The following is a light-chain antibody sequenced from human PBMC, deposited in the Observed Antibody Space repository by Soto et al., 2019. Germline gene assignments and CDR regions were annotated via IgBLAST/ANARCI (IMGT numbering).Light chain of an antibody. CDR3: QQRSKWPIT. CDR2: TSS. J-gene: IGKJ5*01. Sequence: EIVLTQSPATLSLAPGERATLSCRASQSISSYLAWFQQKPGQAPRLLIYTSSNRATGIPARFSGSGSGTDFTLTISSLEPEDFAVYYCQQRSKWPITFGQGTRLEIK. CDR1: QSISSY. V-gene: IGKV3-11*01.